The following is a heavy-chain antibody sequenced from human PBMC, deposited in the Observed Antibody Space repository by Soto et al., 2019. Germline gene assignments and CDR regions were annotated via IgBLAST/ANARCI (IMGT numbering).Heavy chain of an antibody. J-gene: IGHJ6*02. V-gene: IGHV3-7*01. CDR2: IKQDGSEE. Sequence: GGSLRLSCAASGFTFSSYWMSWVRQAPGKGLEWVASIKQDGSEEYYVDSVKGRFTISRDNAKNSLYLQMNSLRAEDTAVYYCARDTPEGTFWYPSYGMDVWGQGTTVTVSS. D-gene: IGHD6-13*01. CDR3: ARDTPEGTFWYPSYGMDV. CDR1: GFTFSSYW.